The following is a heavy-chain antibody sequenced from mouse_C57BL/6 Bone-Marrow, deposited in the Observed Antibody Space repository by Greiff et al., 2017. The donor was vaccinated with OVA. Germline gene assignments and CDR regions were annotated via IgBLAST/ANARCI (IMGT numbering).Heavy chain of an antibody. V-gene: IGHV5-6*01. CDR3: ARHHYYGSSYVGWFAY. Sequence: EVKLMESGGDLVKPGGSLKLSCAASGFTFSSYGMSWVRQTPDKRLEWVATISSGGSYTYYPDSVKGRFTISRDNAKNTLYLQMSSLKSEDTAMYYCARHHYYGSSYVGWFAYWGQGTLVTVSA. D-gene: IGHD1-1*01. CDR2: ISSGGSYT. CDR1: GFTFSSYG. J-gene: IGHJ3*01.